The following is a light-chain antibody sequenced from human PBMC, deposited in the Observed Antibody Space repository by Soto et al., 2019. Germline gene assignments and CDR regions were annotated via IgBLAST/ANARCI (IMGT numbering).Light chain of an antibody. CDR2: DTS. CDR1: QSVSNSY. Sequence: EIVFTQSPGTLSFSPGERATISCRASQSVSNSYLAWYQQKPGQAPRLVISDTSDRATGIPDRFSGSGSGTDFTLTISRLEPEDFAVYYCQQYDSPWTFGQGTKVDIK. J-gene: IGKJ1*01. V-gene: IGKV3-20*01. CDR3: QQYDSPWT.